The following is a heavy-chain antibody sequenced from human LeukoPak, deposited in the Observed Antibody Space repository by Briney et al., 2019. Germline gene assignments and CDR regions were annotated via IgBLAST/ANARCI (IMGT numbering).Heavy chain of an antibody. V-gene: IGHV3-48*03. Sequence: PGGSLRLSCAASGFTFSSYEMNWVRQAPGKGLEWVSYISSSGSTIYYADSVKGRFTISRDNAKNSLYLQMNSLRAEDTAVYCCAKEAITMIVVVIRAGFDYWGQGTLVTVSS. D-gene: IGHD3-22*01. CDR3: AKEAITMIVVVIRAGFDY. J-gene: IGHJ4*02. CDR1: GFTFSSYE. CDR2: ISSSGSTI.